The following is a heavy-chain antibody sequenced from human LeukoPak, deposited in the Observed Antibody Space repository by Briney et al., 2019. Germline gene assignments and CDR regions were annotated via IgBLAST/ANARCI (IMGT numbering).Heavy chain of an antibody. Sequence: PGGSLRLSCVASGFTFSSYSINWVRQAPGKGLEWVSSNSDFGSSHHADSVKGRFTTSRVNAKNSVHLEMNSLRVEDTAIYYCTRHSGGDGYNYNGMDVWGQGTMVTVSS. J-gene: IGHJ6*02. CDR1: GFTFSSYS. V-gene: IGHV3-21*04. CDR2: NSDFGSS. CDR3: TRHSGGDGYNYNGMDV. D-gene: IGHD6-19*01.